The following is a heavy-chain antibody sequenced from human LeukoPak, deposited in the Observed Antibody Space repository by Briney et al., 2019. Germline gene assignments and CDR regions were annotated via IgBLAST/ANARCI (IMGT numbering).Heavy chain of an antibody. Sequence: GGSLRLSCAASGFTFSSYAMHWVRQAPGKGLEWVAVISYDGSNKYYADSVKGRFTISRDNSKNTLYLQMNSLRAEDTAVYYCARWTVFGVVHLDYWGQGTLVTVSS. J-gene: IGHJ4*02. D-gene: IGHD3-3*01. CDR3: ARWTVFGVVHLDY. CDR2: ISYDGSNK. CDR1: GFTFSSYA. V-gene: IGHV3-30-3*01.